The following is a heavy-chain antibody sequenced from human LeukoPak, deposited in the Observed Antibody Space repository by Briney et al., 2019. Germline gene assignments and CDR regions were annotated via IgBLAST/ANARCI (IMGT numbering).Heavy chain of an antibody. CDR2: TYYRSKWYN. D-gene: IGHD1-26*01. V-gene: IGHV6-1*01. Sequence: SQTLSLTCAISGDSFSSNSVAWNWLRQSPSRGLEWLGRTYYRSKWYNDYAVSVKSRITINPDTSKNQFSLQLNSVTPEDTAVYYCARVRVVGATTRVGYFDYWGQGTLVTVSS. CDR1: GDSFSSNSVA. J-gene: IGHJ4*02. CDR3: ARVRVVGATTRVGYFDY.